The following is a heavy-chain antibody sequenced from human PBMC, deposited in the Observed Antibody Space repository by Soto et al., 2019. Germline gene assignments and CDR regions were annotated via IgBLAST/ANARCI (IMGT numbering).Heavy chain of an antibody. Sequence: PGGSLRLSCAASGFTFDDYTMHWVRQAPGKGLEWVSLISWDGGSTYYADSVKGRFTISRDNSKNSLYLQMNSLRTEDTALYYCAKENTHYDFWSGYPFDYWGQGTLVTVSS. CDR2: ISWDGGST. CDR3: AKENTHYDFWSGYPFDY. D-gene: IGHD3-3*01. J-gene: IGHJ4*02. V-gene: IGHV3-43*01. CDR1: GFTFDDYT.